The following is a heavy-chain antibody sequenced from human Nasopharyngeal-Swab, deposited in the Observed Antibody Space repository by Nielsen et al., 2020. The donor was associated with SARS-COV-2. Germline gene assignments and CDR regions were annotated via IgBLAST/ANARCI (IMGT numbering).Heavy chain of an antibody. Sequence: SVNVSCKVSGYTLTELSMHWVRQAPGKGLEWMGGFDPEDGETIYAQKFQGRVTMTEDTSTDTAYMELSSLRSEDTAVYYCATGPVRGVISWFDPWGQGTLVTVSS. CDR3: ATGPVRGVISWFDP. V-gene: IGHV1-24*01. CDR1: GYTLTELS. CDR2: FDPEDGET. D-gene: IGHD3-10*01. J-gene: IGHJ5*02.